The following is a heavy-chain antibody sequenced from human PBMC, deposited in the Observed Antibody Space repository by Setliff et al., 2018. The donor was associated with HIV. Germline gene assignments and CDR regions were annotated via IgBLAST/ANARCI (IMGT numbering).Heavy chain of an antibody. CDR2: VTGNGART. V-gene: IGHV3-23*01. CDR3: ARVFQSYFFDF. CDR1: GFTFSSYG. Sequence: PGGSLRLSCAASGFTFSSYGMHWVRQAPGKGLEWVSSVTGNGARTFYADSVKGRFTISRDTSKNTMYLQMNSLRTEDTAVYYCARVFQSYFFDFWGQGTLVTVSS. J-gene: IGHJ4*02. D-gene: IGHD3-3*01.